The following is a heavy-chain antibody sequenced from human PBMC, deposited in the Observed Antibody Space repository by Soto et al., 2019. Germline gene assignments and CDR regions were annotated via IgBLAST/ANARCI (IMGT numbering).Heavy chain of an antibody. CDR3: ASGYSYGNYYYYGMDV. J-gene: IGHJ6*02. CDR1: GFTFSSYS. D-gene: IGHD5-18*01. CDR2: ISSSSYI. Sequence: EVQLVESGGGLVKPGGSPRLSCAASGFTFSSYSMNWVRQAPGKGLEWVSSISSSSYIYYADSVKGRFTISRDNAKNSLYLQMNSLRAEDTAVYYCASGYSYGNYYYYGMDVWGQGTTVTVSS. V-gene: IGHV3-21*01.